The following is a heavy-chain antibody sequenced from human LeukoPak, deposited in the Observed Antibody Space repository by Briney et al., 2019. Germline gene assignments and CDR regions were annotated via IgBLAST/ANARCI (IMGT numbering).Heavy chain of an antibody. D-gene: IGHD3-3*01. J-gene: IGHJ4*02. V-gene: IGHV1-69*01. CDR3: ARVRERGYYDFWSGYSYYFDY. CDR2: IIPIFGTA. CDR1: GGTFSSYA. Sequence: ASVKVSCKASGGTFSSYAISWVRQAPGQGLEWMGGIIPIFGTANYAQKFQGRVTITADESTSTAYMELSRLRSDDTAVYYCARVRERGYYDFWSGYSYYFDYWGQGTLVTVSS.